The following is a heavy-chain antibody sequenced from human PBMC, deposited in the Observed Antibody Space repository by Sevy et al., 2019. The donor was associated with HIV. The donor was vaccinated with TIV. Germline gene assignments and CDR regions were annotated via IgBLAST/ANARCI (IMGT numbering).Heavy chain of an antibody. CDR1: GFSLNDYW. Sequence: GGSLRLSCAVSGFSLNDYWMSWVRQAPGKGLEWVANINHNGSVSYYVDSVKGRFTISRDDARNLLYLQMNNLRVEDTALYYCVRAIATEASFWVQGTLVTVSS. CDR3: VRAIATEASF. D-gene: IGHD2-21*01. J-gene: IGHJ1*01. V-gene: IGHV3-7*01. CDR2: INHNGSVS.